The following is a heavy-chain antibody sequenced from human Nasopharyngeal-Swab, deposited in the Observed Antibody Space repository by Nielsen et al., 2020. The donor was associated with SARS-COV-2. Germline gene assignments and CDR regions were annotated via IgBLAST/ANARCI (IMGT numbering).Heavy chain of an antibody. CDR1: GGTFSSYA. D-gene: IGHD2-15*01. J-gene: IGHJ3*02. CDR3: ARESVVVAAYNAFDI. V-gene: IGHV1-69*13. CDR2: IIPIFGTA. Sequence: SVKVSCKASGGTFSSYAISWVRQAPGQGLEWMGGIIPIFGTANYAQKFQGRVTVTADESTSTAYMELSSLRSEDTAVYYCARESVVVAAYNAFDIWGQGTMVTVSS.